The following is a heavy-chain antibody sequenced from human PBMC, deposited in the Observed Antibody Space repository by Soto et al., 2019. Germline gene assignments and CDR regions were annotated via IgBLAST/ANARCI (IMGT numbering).Heavy chain of an antibody. D-gene: IGHD3-16*01. V-gene: IGHV3-21*01. CDR1: GFTFSSYS. Sequence: PVGSLRLSCAASGFTFSSYSMNWVRQAPGKGLEWVSSISSSSSYIYYADSVKGRFTISRDNAKNSLYLQMNSLRAEDTAVYYCARDRAEDLCYFDYWGQGTLVTVSS. CDR3: ARDRAEDLCYFDY. CDR2: ISSSSSYI. J-gene: IGHJ4*02.